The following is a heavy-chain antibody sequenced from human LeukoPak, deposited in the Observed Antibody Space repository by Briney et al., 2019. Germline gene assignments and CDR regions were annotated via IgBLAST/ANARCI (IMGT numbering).Heavy chain of an antibody. J-gene: IGHJ6*03. V-gene: IGHV3-74*01. CDR1: ASTFSSYG. CDR2: INSDGSST. D-gene: IGHD4-17*01. CDR3: ARVFYGDYVYYYYYYMDV. Sequence: GGSLRLSCAASASTFSSYGMHWVRQAPGKGLEWVSRINSDGSSTSYADSVKGRFTISRDNAKNTLYLQMNSLRAEDTAVYYCARVFYGDYVYYYYYYMDVWGKGTTVTVSS.